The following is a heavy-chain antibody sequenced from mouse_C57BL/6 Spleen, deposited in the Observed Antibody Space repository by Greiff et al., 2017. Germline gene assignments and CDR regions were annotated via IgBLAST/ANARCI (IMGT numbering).Heavy chain of an antibody. V-gene: IGHV1-80*01. Sequence: QVQLQQSGAELVKPGASVKISCKASGYAFSSYWMNWVKQRPGKGLEWIGQIYPGDGDTNYNGKFKGKATLTADKSSSTAYMQLSSLTSEDSAVYFCARRSGSSYWYFDVWGTETTVTVSS. D-gene: IGHD1-1*01. J-gene: IGHJ1*03. CDR3: ARRSGSSYWYFDV. CDR1: GYAFSSYW. CDR2: IYPGDGDT.